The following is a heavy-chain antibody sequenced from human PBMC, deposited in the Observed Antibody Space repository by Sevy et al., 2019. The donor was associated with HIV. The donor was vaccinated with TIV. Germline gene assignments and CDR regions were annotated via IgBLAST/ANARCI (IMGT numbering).Heavy chain of an antibody. CDR1: GGSISSGSYY. Sequence: SETLSLTCTVSGGSISSGSYYWSWIRQPAGKGLEWIGRIYTSGSTNDNPTLKSRVTMSVDTSKNQFSLKLSSVTAADTAVYYCARDPIVLVPAAIGRYYYYGMDVWGQGTTVTVSS. D-gene: IGHD2-2*01. CDR2: IYTSGST. V-gene: IGHV4-61*02. CDR3: ARDPIVLVPAAIGRYYYYGMDV. J-gene: IGHJ6*02.